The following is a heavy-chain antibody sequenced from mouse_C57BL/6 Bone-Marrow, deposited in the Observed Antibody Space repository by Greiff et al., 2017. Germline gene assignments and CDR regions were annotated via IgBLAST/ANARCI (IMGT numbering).Heavy chain of an antibody. D-gene: IGHD2-3*01. CDR1: GYTFTDYY. CDR3: ASNGYYWFAY. V-gene: IGHV1-76*01. CDR2: IYPGSGNT. Sequence: QVQLKQSGAELVRPGASVKLSCKASGYTFTDYYINWVKQRPGQGLEWIARIYPGSGNTYYNEKFKGKATLPAEKSSSTAYMQLSSLTSEDSAVYFCASNGYYWFAYWGQGTLVTVSA. J-gene: IGHJ3*01.